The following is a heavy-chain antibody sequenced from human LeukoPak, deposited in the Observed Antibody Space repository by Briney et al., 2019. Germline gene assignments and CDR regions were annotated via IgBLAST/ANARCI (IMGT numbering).Heavy chain of an antibody. V-gene: IGHV3-11*04. Sequence: GGSLRLSCAASGFTFSDYYMSWIRQAPGKGLEWVSYISSSGSTIYYADSVKGRFTISRDNAKNSLYLQMNSLRAEDTAVYYCARVGVYCSSTSCYRTDAFDIWGQGTMVTVSS. CDR1: GFTFSDYY. CDR2: ISSSGSTI. CDR3: ARVGVYCSSTSCYRTDAFDI. J-gene: IGHJ3*02. D-gene: IGHD2-2*01.